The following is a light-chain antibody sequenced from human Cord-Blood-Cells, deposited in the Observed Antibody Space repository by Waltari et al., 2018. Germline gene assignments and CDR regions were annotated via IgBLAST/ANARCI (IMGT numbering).Light chain of an antibody. V-gene: IGLV2-11*01. CDR1: SSDVGGYNH. CDR2: DVS. CDR3: CSYAGSYTFDV. J-gene: IGLJ1*01. Sequence: QSALTQPRSVSGSPGQSVPITCTGTSSDVGGYNHVSWYQQHPGKAPKLMIYDVSKRPSGVPDRFSGSKSGNTASLTISGLQAEDEADYYCCSYAGSYTFDVFGTGTKVTVL.